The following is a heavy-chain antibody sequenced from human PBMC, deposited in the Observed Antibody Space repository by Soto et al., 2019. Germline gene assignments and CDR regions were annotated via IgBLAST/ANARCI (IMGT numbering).Heavy chain of an antibody. D-gene: IGHD2-15*01. V-gene: IGHV3-7*01. CDR2: IKQDGSEK. CDR3: ASQPSAVVAEGEYY. Sequence: GGSLRLSCAASGFTFSSYWMSWVRQAPGKGLEWVANIKQDGSEKYYVDSVKGRFTISRDNAKNSLYLQMNSLRAEDTAVYYCASQPSAVVAEGEYYWGQGTLVTVSS. CDR1: GFTFSSYW. J-gene: IGHJ4*02.